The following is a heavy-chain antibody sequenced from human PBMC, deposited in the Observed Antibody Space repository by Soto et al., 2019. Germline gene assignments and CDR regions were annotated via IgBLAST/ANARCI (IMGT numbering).Heavy chain of an antibody. CDR3: AKDLVVSSGWYFCDGMDV. CDR2: ISYDGSNK. Sequence: QVQLVESGGGVVQPGRSLRLSCAASGFTFSSYGMHWVRQAPGKGLEWVAVISYDGSNKYYADSVKGRFTISRDNSKNTLYLQVNSLRAEGTAVYYCAKDLVVSSGWYFCDGMDVWGQGTTVTVSS. CDR1: GFTFSSYG. V-gene: IGHV3-30*18. J-gene: IGHJ6*02. D-gene: IGHD6-19*01.